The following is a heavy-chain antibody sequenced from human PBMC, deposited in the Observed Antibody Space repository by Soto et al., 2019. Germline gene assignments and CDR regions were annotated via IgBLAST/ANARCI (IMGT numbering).Heavy chain of an antibody. Sequence: PGGSLRLSCAASGFTFDDYAMHWVRQAPGKGLEWVSGISWNSGSIGYADSVKGRFTISRDNAKNSLYLQMNSLRAEDTALYYCAKDLAYCSGGSCYTFDYWGQGTLVTVSS. V-gene: IGHV3-9*01. J-gene: IGHJ4*02. CDR2: ISWNSGSI. CDR1: GFTFDDYA. D-gene: IGHD2-15*01. CDR3: AKDLAYCSGGSCYTFDY.